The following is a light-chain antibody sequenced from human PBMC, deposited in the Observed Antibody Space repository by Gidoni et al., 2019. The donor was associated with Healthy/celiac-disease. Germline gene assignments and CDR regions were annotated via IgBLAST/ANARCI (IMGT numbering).Light chain of an antibody. Sequence: DIVMTQSPDSLAVSLGERATIHCKSSQSVLYSSNNKNDLAWYQQKPGQPPKLLIYWASTRESGVPDRFSGSGSGTDFTLTISSLQAEDVAVYYCQQYYSTPRTFXQXTKLEIK. CDR3: QQYYSTPRT. CDR1: QSVLYSSNNKND. CDR2: WAS. J-gene: IGKJ2*01. V-gene: IGKV4-1*01.